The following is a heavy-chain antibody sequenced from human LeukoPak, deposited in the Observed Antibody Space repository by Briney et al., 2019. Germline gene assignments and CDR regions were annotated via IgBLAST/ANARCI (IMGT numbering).Heavy chain of an antibody. CDR3: ATERYSSSWYWFDP. V-gene: IGHV1-24*01. J-gene: IGHJ5*02. Sequence: ASVKVSCKVSGYTLTELSMHWVRQAPGKGLEWMGGFDPEDGETIYAQKFQGRVTMTEDTSTDTAYMELSSLRPEDTAVYYCATERYSSSWYWFDPWGQGTLVTVSS. CDR1: GYTLTELS. D-gene: IGHD6-13*01. CDR2: FDPEDGET.